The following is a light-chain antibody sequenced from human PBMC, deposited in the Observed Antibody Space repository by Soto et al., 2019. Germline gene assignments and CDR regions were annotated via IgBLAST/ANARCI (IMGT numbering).Light chain of an antibody. CDR3: QQVKTYPRT. CDR1: QGIRND. J-gene: IGKJ4*01. V-gene: IGKV1-17*01. CDR2: EES. Sequence: DIQMTQSPSSLSASVGDRVTITCRASQGIRNDLGWYQQRPGKAPKLLIYEESTLHSGVPSRFSGRKSGTQFTLTIDSLQPEDFATYYCQQVKTYPRTFGGGTKVDI.